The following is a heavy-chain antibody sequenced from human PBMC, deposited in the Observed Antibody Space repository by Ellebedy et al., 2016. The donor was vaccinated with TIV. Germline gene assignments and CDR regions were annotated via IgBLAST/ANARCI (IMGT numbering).Heavy chain of an antibody. Sequence: GGSLRLXXAASGFTFSSYWMSWVRQAPGKGLEWVANIKPDGTKKNYVDSVKGRFTISRDNAKNSLYLQMNSLRAEDTAVYYCARGHSGGYLASNSDYWGQGTLVTVSS. CDR2: IKPDGTKK. D-gene: IGHD3-22*01. CDR3: ARGHSGGYLASNSDY. CDR1: GFTFSSYW. V-gene: IGHV3-7*01. J-gene: IGHJ4*02.